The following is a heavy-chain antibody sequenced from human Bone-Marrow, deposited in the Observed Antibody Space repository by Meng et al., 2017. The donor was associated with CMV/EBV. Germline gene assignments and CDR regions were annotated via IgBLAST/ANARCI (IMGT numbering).Heavy chain of an antibody. CDR1: GFTFSRNS. V-gene: IGHV3-30*03. CDR3: ARDYYDSSGYYHY. Sequence: GESLKISCAASGFTFSRNSMNWVRQAPGKGLEWVAVISYDGSNKYYADSVKGRLTISRDNSKNTLYLQMNSLRADDTAVYYCARDYYDSSGYYHYWGQGTLVPVSS. J-gene: IGHJ4*02. CDR2: ISYDGSNK. D-gene: IGHD3-22*01.